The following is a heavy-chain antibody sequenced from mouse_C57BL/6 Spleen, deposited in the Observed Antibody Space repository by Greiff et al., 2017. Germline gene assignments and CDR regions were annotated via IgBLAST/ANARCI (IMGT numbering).Heavy chain of an antibody. CDR3: ARRDYGKNYAMDY. V-gene: IGHV1-9*01. CDR2: ILPGSGST. Sequence: QVQLQQSGAELMKPGASVKLSCKATGYTFTGYWIEWVKQRPGHGLEWIGEILPGSGSTNYNEKFKGKATFPADTASNTACMQLSSRTTEDSAIYYCARRDYGKNYAMDYWGQGTSVTVSS. J-gene: IGHJ4*01. CDR1: GYTFTGYW. D-gene: IGHD2-1*01.